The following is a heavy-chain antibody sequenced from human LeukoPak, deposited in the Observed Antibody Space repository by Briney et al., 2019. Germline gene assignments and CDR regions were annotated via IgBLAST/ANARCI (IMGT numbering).Heavy chain of an antibody. CDR2: ISGSGGST. CDR1: GFTFSSYA. Sequence: GGSLILSCAASGFTFSSYAMSWVRQAPGKGLEWVSAISGSGGSTYYADSVKGRFTISRDNSKNTLYLQMNSLRAGDTAVYYCAKDPGVGGDPGCDFYFDYWGQGTLVTVSS. D-gene: IGHD3-3*01. J-gene: IGHJ4*02. CDR3: AKDPGVGGDPGCDFYFDY. V-gene: IGHV3-23*01.